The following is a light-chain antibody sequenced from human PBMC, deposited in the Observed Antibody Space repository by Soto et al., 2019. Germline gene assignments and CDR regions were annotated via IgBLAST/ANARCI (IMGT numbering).Light chain of an antibody. V-gene: IGLV2-23*02. CDR1: SSDVGSYNL. J-gene: IGLJ2*01. CDR2: EVS. CDR3: CSYAGTPTRVV. Sequence: QSALTQSASVSGSPGQSITISCTGTSSDVGSYNLVSWYQQHPGKAPKLMIYEVSKRPSGVSNRFSGSKSGNTASLTISGLQAEDEADYYCCSYAGTPTRVVFGGGTKLTVL.